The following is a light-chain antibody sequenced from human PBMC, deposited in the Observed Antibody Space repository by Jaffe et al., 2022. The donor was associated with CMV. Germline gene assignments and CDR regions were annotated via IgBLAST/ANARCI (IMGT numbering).Light chain of an antibody. Sequence: QSVLTQPPSASGTPGQRVTISCSGSGSNIAGNTVNWYQQLPGTAPKLLIHTNNQRPSGVPDRFSASKSGTSASLAISGLQSEDEADYHCASWDDRLNGWVFGGGTKLTVL. CDR1: GSNIAGNT. CDR2: TNN. CDR3: ASWDDRLNGWV. J-gene: IGLJ3*02. V-gene: IGLV1-44*01.